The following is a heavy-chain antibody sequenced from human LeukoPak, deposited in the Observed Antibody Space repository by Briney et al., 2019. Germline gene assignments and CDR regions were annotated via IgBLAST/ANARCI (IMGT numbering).Heavy chain of an antibody. CDR1: GGSISSSSYY. V-gene: IGHV4-39*01. CDR3: ARHDPFRTVRCTSCNWFDP. D-gene: IGHD2-2*01. J-gene: IGHJ5*02. CDR2: IYYSGST. Sequence: SETLSLTCTVSGGSISSSSYYWGWIRQPPGKGLEWIGSIYYSGSTYYNPSPKSRVTISVDTSKNQFSLKLSSVTAADTAVYYCARHDPFRTVRCTSCNWFDPWGQGTLVTVSS.